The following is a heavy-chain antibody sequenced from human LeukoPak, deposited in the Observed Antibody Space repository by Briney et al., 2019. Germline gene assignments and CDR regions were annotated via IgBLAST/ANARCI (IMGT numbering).Heavy chain of an antibody. CDR2: INPNSGGT. Sequence: ASVKVSCKASGYTFTGYYMHWVRQAPGQGLEWMGWINPNSGGTNYAQKFQGWVTMTRGTSISTAYMELSRLRSDDTAVYYCARGKWLVRGLDYWGQGTLVTVSS. CDR3: ARGKWLVRGLDY. D-gene: IGHD6-19*01. V-gene: IGHV1-2*04. J-gene: IGHJ4*02. CDR1: GYTFTGYY.